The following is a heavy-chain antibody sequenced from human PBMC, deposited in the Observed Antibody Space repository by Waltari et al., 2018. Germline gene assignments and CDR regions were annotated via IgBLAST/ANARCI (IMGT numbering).Heavy chain of an antibody. D-gene: IGHD3-3*01. CDR1: GVPMRDYY. CDR3: ARASAGHYDAFDL. J-gene: IGHJ3*01. V-gene: IGHV4-59*13. CDR2: IHYSGST. Sequence: QEQLQESGPGLVKPAETLSLTCSVSGVPMRDYYWSWIRQPPGKGLDWIGYIHYSGSTNYNPSLKSRVTISVDTSKNQFSLKLRSVTAADTAVYYCARASAGHYDAFDLWGQGTTVSVSS.